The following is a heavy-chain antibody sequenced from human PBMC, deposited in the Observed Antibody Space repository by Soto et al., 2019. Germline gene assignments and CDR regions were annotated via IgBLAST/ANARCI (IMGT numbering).Heavy chain of an antibody. J-gene: IGHJ4*02. CDR2: IFYRGST. V-gene: IGHV4-59*01. CDR3: ARDSGGGDC. Sequence: QVQLQESGPGLVKPSETLSLTCTVSGGSISNNYWSWIRQPPGKGLEWIGYIFYRGSTNYNPSLKSRVTLSVDTSKNQFSLKLSSVTAADTAVYYCARDSGGGDCWGQGTLVTVSS. CDR1: GGSISNNY. D-gene: IGHD3-10*01.